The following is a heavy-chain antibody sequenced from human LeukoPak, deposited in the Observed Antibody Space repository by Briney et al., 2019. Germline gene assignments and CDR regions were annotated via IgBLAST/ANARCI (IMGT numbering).Heavy chain of an antibody. D-gene: IGHD3-10*01. CDR3: AKSNGYGLIDI. V-gene: IGHV3-23*01. J-gene: IGHJ3*02. CDR1: GFTFSTFA. CDR2: IFPSGGEI. Sequence: PGGSLRLSCAASGFTFSTFAMIWVRRPPGKGLEWVSSIFPSGGEIHYADSVRGRFTISRDNSKSTLSLQMNSLRAEDTAIYYCAKSNGYGLIDIWGQGTMVTVSS.